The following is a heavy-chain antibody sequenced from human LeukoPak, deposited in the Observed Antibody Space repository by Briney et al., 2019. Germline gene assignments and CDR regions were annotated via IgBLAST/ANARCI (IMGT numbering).Heavy chain of an antibody. CDR3: AKDKYYYGSGSDFDN. Sequence: AGSLRLSCAASGFPFSYYGMHWVRQAPGKGLEWVALISYDGSNEYYADSVKGRFTISRDNSKNTLFLQMNSLRADDTAVYYCAKDKYYYGSGSDFDNWGQGTLVTVSS. D-gene: IGHD3-10*01. CDR2: ISYDGSNE. CDR1: GFPFSYYG. J-gene: IGHJ4*02. V-gene: IGHV3-30*18.